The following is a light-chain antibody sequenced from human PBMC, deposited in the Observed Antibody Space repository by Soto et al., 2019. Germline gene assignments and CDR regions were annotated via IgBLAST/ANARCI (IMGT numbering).Light chain of an antibody. Sequence: EIVLTQSPGTLSLSPGERATLSCRASQSVSSSYLAWYQQKPGQAPRLLIYGASSRATGIPDRFSGSGSGTDFPLTISRLEPEDFAVYYCQQYGSSPRTFDQGTKVEIK. CDR2: GAS. CDR3: QQYGSSPRT. V-gene: IGKV3-20*01. J-gene: IGKJ1*01. CDR1: QSVSSSY.